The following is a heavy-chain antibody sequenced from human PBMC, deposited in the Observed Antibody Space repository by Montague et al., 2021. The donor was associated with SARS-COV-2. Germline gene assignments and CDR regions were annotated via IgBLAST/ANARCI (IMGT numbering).Heavy chain of an antibody. D-gene: IGHD4-17*01. Sequence: SETLSLTCTVSGGSVSRVSSHWGWVRQPPGKGLEYIGSFYYAGGTQYNPPLKSRVTISVDTSNDQSSLKMNSVTAADTAVYFCARLYGSSFDYWGQGTLVTVSS. CDR2: FYYAGGT. CDR3: ARLYGSSFDY. J-gene: IGHJ4*02. V-gene: IGHV4-39*01. CDR1: GGSVSRVSSH.